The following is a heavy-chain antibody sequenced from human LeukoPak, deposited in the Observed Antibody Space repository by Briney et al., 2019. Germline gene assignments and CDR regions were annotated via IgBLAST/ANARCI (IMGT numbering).Heavy chain of an antibody. CDR2: IKPNSGGT. V-gene: IGHV1-2*02. CDR3: AGGTSSSWYGAGYYYYYYMDV. J-gene: IGHJ6*03. Sequence: ASVKVSCKASGYTFTGYSMHWVRQAPGQGLEWMGWIKPNSGGTNYAQKFQGRVTITRNTSISTAYMGLSSLRSEDTAVYYCAGGTSSSWYGAGYYYYYYMDVWGKGTTVTVSS. CDR1: GYTFTGYS. D-gene: IGHD6-13*01.